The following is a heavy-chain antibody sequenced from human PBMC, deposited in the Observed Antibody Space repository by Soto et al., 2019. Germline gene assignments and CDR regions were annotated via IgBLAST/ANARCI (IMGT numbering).Heavy chain of an antibody. CDR3: ARAPQLLYSALGGMDV. V-gene: IGHV3-33*01. Sequence: QVQLVESGGGVVQPGRSLRLSCAASGFTFSSYGMHWVRQAPGKGLEWVAVIWYDGSNKYYADSVKGRFTISRDNSKNTLYLQMNSLRAEDTAVYYCARAPQLLYSALGGMDVWGQGTTVTVSS. D-gene: IGHD2-2*01. J-gene: IGHJ6*02. CDR1: GFTFSSYG. CDR2: IWYDGSNK.